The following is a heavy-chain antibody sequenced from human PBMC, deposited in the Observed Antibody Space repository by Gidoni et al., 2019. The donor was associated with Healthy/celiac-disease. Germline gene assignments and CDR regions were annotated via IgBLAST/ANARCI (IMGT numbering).Heavy chain of an antibody. CDR2: IYPGDSDT. J-gene: IGHJ4*02. CDR3: ARYYYDSSGYQPRNYYFDY. Sequence: EFQLVQSGAEVKKPGASLKISCKGSGSSFTSSWLGWVRQMPGKGLEWMGIIYPGDSDTRYSPSFQGKVTNSADKSISTAYLQWSSLKASDTAMYYCARYYYDSSGYQPRNYYFDYWGQGTLVTVSS. CDR1: GSSFTSSW. V-gene: IGHV5-51*01. D-gene: IGHD3-22*01.